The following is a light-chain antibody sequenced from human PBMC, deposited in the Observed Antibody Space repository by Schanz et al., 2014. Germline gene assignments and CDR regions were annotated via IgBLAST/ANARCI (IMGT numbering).Light chain of an antibody. CDR3: SSHTGGRTLGV. V-gene: IGLV2-14*03. CDR2: DVT. Sequence: QSALTQPPSASGSRGQSVTISCTGTSSDVGAYNYVSWYQQHPGKAPKLMIYDVTNRPSGVSNRFSGSKSGNTASLTISGLLAEDEADYYCSSHTGGRTLGVFGGGTKLTVL. J-gene: IGLJ3*02. CDR1: SSDVGAYNY.